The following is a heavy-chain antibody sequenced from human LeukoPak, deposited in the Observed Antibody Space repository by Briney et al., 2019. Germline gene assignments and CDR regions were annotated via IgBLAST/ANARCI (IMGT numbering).Heavy chain of an antibody. Sequence: ASVKVSCKASGNTIPSYDINWVRQATGQGLEWMGWMNPNSGNTGYAPKFQGRVTMTRNTSISTAYMELSSLRAEDTAVYYCARGLVDYYYGLDVWGQGTTVTVSS. V-gene: IGHV1-8*01. CDR2: MNPNSGNT. J-gene: IGHJ6*02. CDR3: ARGLVDYYYGLDV. CDR1: GNTIPSYD.